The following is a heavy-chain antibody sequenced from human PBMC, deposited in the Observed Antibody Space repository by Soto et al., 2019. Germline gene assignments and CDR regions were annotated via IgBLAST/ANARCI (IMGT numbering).Heavy chain of an antibody. J-gene: IGHJ6*03. CDR1: GFTFDDYA. CDR3: ATHSHLHYCSSTSCYGDYYYYMDV. D-gene: IGHD2-2*01. CDR2: ISWNSGSI. Sequence: GGSLRLSCAASGFTFDDYAMHWVRQAPGKGLEWVSGISWNSGSIGYADSVKGRFTISRDNAKNSLYLQMNSLRAEDTALYYCATHSHLHYCSSTSCYGDYYYYMDVWGKGTTVTVSS. V-gene: IGHV3-9*01.